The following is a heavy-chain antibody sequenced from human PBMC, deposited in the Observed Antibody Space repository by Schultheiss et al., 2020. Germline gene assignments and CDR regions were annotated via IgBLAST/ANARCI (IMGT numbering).Heavy chain of an antibody. J-gene: IGHJ6*04. V-gene: IGHV4-59*12. CDR1: GGSISDYY. Sequence: SETLSLTCTVSGGSISDYYWTWIRQPPGKGLEWIGYIHSGSTNYNPSLKSRVTISIDTSKNQFSLKLSSVTAADTAVYYCASLQYYYDSSGFPVWGKGTTVTVSS. CDR2: IHSGST. CDR3: ASLQYYYDSSGFPV. D-gene: IGHD3-22*01.